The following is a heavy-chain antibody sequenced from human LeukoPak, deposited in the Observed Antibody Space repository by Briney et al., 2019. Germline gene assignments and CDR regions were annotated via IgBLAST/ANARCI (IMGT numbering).Heavy chain of an antibody. Sequence: EASVKVSCKASGYTFTGYYMHWVRQAPGQGLEWMGWINPNSGGTNYAQKIQGRVTMTRDTSISTAYMELSRLRSDDTAVYYCAREGANDYGDYPWSCWFDPWGQGTLVTVSS. D-gene: IGHD4-17*01. CDR1: GYTFTGYY. V-gene: IGHV1-2*02. CDR2: INPNSGGT. CDR3: AREGANDYGDYPWSCWFDP. J-gene: IGHJ5*02.